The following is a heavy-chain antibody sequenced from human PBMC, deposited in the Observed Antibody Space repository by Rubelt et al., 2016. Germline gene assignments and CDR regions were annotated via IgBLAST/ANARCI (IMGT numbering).Heavy chain of an antibody. CDR2: INHSGST. V-gene: IGHV4-34*01. Sequence: QVQLQQWGAGLLKPSETLSLTCAVYGGSFSGYYWSWIRQPPGQGLAWIGEINHSGSTNYNPSLKSRVTISVDTSKNQFSLKLGCVTAADTAVYYCAREIFEYSSSLHSYFDPWGQGTLVTVSS. CDR1: GGSFSGYY. D-gene: IGHD6-6*01. CDR3: AREIFEYSSSLHSYFDP. J-gene: IGHJ5*02.